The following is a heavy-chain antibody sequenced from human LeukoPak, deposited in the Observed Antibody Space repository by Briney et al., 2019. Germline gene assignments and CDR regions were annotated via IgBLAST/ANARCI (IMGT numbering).Heavy chain of an antibody. Sequence: SETLSLTCTVSGVSISTYYWSWIRQPAGKGLEWIGRIYTSGSTNYNPSLKSRVTMSVDTSKNQFSLRLTSVTASDTAVYYCVRIFGYYQEAMDVWGPGITVTVSS. CDR1: GVSISTYY. V-gene: IGHV4-4*07. CDR2: IYTSGST. J-gene: IGHJ6*02. D-gene: IGHD3-3*01. CDR3: VRIFGYYQEAMDV.